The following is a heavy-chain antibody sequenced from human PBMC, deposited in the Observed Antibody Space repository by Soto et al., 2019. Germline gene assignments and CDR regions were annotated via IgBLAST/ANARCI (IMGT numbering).Heavy chain of an antibody. V-gene: IGHV3-7*01. CDR1: GFTFSSYW. D-gene: IGHD3-10*01. CDR3: ASHPGRGAWEI. Sequence: PGGSLRLSCAASGFTFSSYWMSWVRQAPGKGLEWVANIKQDGSEKFYVDSAKGRFTISRDNAKNSLYLQMNNLRAEDTAVYYCASHPGRGAWEIWGQGTMVTVSS. J-gene: IGHJ3*02. CDR2: IKQDGSEK.